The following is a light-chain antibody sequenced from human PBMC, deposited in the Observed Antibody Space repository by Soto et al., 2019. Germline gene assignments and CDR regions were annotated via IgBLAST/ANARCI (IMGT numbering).Light chain of an antibody. Sequence: QSALTQPPSASGSPGRSVTISCTGTSSDVGGYNVVSWYQQHPGKAPKLLVYEVYKRPSGVPDRLSGSKSGNRASLTVSGLQAEDEADYYCTSYTSRNDFVVFGGGTTLTVL. CDR2: EVY. CDR3: TSYTSRNDFVV. V-gene: IGLV2-8*01. J-gene: IGLJ2*01. CDR1: SSDVGGYNV.